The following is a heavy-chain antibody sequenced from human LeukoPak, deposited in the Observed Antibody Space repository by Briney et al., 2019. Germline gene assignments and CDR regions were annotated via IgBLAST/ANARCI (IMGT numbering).Heavy chain of an antibody. D-gene: IGHD5-24*01. CDR1: GGSISSYY. Sequence: SETLSLTCTVSGGSISSYYWSWIRQPPGKGLEWIGYIYYSGSTNYNPSLKSRVTISVDTSKNQFSLKLSSVTAADTAVYYCAGWGGYNYGDWGQGTLVTVSS. CDR2: IYYSGST. V-gene: IGHV4-59*01. J-gene: IGHJ4*02. CDR3: AGWGGYNYGD.